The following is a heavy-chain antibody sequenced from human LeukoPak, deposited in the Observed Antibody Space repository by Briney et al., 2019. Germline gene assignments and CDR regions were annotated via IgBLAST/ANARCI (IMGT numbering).Heavy chain of an antibody. CDR2: ISSSGSTI. Sequence: GGSLRLSCAASRFTFSSYEMNWVRQAPGKGLEWVSYISSSGSTIYYADSVKGRFTVSRDNFKNTLYLQMNSLRAEDTAVYYCAKVSRFAVVPAAMLDYWGQGIQVTVSS. V-gene: IGHV3-48*03. D-gene: IGHD2-2*01. CDR1: RFTFSSYE. J-gene: IGHJ4*02. CDR3: AKVSRFAVVPAAMLDY.